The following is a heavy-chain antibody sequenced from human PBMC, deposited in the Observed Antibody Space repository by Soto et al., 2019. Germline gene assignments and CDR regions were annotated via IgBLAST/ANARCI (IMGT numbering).Heavy chain of an antibody. Sequence: EVQLVESGGGLVQPGRSLRLSCAASGFTFNDYAMHWVRQAPGKGLEWVSGINWNGGITGYADSVKGRFTISRDNAKNSLYLQLNSLRAEDTALYYCAKSGECLFYYFDYWGQGTLVTVSS. V-gene: IGHV3-9*01. D-gene: IGHD3-3*01. CDR2: INWNGGIT. CDR1: GFTFNDYA. CDR3: AKSGECLFYYFDY. J-gene: IGHJ4*02.